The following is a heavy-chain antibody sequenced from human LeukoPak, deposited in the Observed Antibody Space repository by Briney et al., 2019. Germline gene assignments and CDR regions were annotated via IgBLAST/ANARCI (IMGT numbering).Heavy chain of an antibody. CDR2: VSWNSYNI. J-gene: IGHJ4*02. CDR1: GFTFDDYT. CDR3: RRVTGTTVFDY. D-gene: IGHD1-7*01. Sequence: GGSLRLSCAASGFTFDDYTMHWVRQAPGKGLEWVSCVSWNSYNIGYADSVRGRFTIARDNAKNSLYLQMNSLRAEDTAFYYCRRVTGTTVFDYWGQGTLVTVSS. V-gene: IGHV3-9*01.